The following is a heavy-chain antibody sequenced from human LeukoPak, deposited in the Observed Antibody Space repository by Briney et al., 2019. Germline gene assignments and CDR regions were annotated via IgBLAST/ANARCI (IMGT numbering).Heavy chain of an antibody. CDR2: ISSSSSYI. CDR3: ARDFPMVRVAPTPGWFDP. J-gene: IGHJ5*02. CDR1: GFTFSSYS. D-gene: IGHD3-10*01. V-gene: IGHV3-21*01. Sequence: GGSLRLSCAASGFTFSSYSMNWVRQAPGKGLEWVSSISSSSSYIYYADSVKGRFTISRDNAKNSLYLQMNSLRAEDTAVYYCARDFPMVRVAPTPGWFDPWGQGTLVTVSS.